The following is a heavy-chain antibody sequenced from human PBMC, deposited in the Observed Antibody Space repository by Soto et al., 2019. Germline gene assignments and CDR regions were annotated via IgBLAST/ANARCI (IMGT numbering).Heavy chain of an antibody. V-gene: IGHV1-18*01. CDR2: ISPYKGNT. J-gene: IGHJ4*02. CDR3: ARVGGDDFGDSGGFDY. D-gene: IGHD4-17*01. CDR1: GYTFSSIG. Sequence: ASVKVSCKASGYTFSSIGISWVRQAPGQGLEWMGWISPYKGNTHYAQGLQGRVTMTTDTSTSTAYMELRSVTAADTAVYYCARVGGDDFGDSGGFDYWGQGTLVTVSS.